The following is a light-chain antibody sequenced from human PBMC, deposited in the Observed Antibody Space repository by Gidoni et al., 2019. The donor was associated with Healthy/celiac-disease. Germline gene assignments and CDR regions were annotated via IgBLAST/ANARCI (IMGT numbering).Light chain of an antibody. CDR3: QQSYSTLTWT. Sequence: DIQMTQSPSSLSASVGDRVTITCRASQSISSYLNWYQQKPGKAPKRLIYAASSLQSGVPSRFSGSGSWTDFTLTISSLQPEDFATYYCQQSYSTLTWTFGQGTKVEIK. CDR2: AAS. V-gene: IGKV1-39*01. J-gene: IGKJ1*01. CDR1: QSISSY.